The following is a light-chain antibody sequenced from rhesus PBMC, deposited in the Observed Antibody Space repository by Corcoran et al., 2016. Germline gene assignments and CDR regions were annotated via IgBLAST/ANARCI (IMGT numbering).Light chain of an antibody. J-gene: IGKJ4*01. V-gene: IGKV1-69*01. CDR2: RAS. CDR3: QQHDISPLT. Sequence: DIQMTQSPSSLSASVGDRVTITCRASQGISNWLAWYQQKPGKAPNLLIYRASKLEKGVPTRFSGSGSWTEFTLTISSLKPEDIATYYCQQHDISPLTVGGGTKVEIK. CDR1: QGISNW.